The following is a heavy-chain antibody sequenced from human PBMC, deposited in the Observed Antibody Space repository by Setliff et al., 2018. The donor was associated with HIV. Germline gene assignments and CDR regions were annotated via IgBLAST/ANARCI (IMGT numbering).Heavy chain of an antibody. J-gene: IGHJ6*02. CDR1: GGSISSYY. Sequence: PSETLSLTCTVSGGSISSYYWSWIRQPPGKGLEWIGEINHSGSTNYNPSLKSRVTISVDTSKNQFSLKLSSVTAADTAVYYCAGGYIQLWSNIYYYGMDVWGQGTTVTVSS. CDR3: AGGYIQLWSNIYYYGMDV. D-gene: IGHD5-18*01. CDR2: INHSGST. V-gene: IGHV4-34*01.